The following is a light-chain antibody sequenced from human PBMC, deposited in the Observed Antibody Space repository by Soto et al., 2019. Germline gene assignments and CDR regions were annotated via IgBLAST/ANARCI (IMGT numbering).Light chain of an antibody. CDR1: QSVSSY. J-gene: IGKJ4*01. V-gene: IGKV3-15*01. CDR3: QQYDQWTLT. Sequence: EIVLTQSPATLSLSPGERATLSYRASQSVSSYLAWYQQKPGQAPRLIIDDASTRATCIPARFSGSGSGTQFTLTSSSLQSADFAVYLCQQYDQWTLTFGGGTNVEI. CDR2: DAS.